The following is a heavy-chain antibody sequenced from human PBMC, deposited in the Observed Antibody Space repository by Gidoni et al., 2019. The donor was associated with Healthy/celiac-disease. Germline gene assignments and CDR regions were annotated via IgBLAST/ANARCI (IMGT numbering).Heavy chain of an antibody. CDR1: GFTFSSYG. V-gene: IGHV3-30*18. D-gene: IGHD1-26*01. Sequence: QVQLVESGGGVVQPGRSLRLSCAASGFTFSSYGMHWVRQAPGKGLEWVAVISYDGSNKDYADSVKGRFTISRDNSKNTLYLQMNSLRAEDTAVYYCAKGSGNLDYWGQGTLVTVSS. CDR2: ISYDGSNK. CDR3: AKGSGNLDY. J-gene: IGHJ4*02.